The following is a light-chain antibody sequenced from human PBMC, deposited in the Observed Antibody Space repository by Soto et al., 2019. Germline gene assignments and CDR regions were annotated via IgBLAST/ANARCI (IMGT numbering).Light chain of an antibody. CDR1: QSITGN. V-gene: IGKV3-15*01. Sequence: EIVMTQSPATLSVSPGERATLSCRASQSITGNLAWYQQKPGQAPRLLIYAASTRATGIPARFSASGSGTEFTLTISSLQSDDYGVYYCHLYNIRPYTFGQGTKVDIK. CDR2: AAS. CDR3: HLYNIRPYT. J-gene: IGKJ2*01.